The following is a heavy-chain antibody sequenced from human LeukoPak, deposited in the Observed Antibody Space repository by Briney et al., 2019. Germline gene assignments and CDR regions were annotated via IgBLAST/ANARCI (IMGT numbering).Heavy chain of an antibody. V-gene: IGHV3-30-3*02. Sequence: PGGSLRLSCAASGFTFSSYAMHWVRQAPGKGLEWVAVISYDGSNKYYADSVKGRFTISRDNSKNTLYLQMNSLRAEDTAVYYCAKPSFGSGRGYYWGQGTLVTVSS. CDR3: AKPSFGSGRGYY. J-gene: IGHJ4*02. D-gene: IGHD3-10*01. CDR2: ISYDGSNK. CDR1: GFTFSSYA.